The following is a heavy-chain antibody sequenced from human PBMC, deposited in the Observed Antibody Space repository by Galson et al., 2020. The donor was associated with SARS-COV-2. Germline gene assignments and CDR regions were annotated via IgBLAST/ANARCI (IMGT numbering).Heavy chain of an antibody. V-gene: IGHV3-23*01. J-gene: IGHJ4*02. D-gene: IGHD6-13*01. CDR1: AFDFGSYS. CDR2: ITQSGGRT. CDR3: AKDRTPDGKWEVDH. Sequence: GGSLRLSCAASAFDFGSYSMSWVRQAPGKGLEWVSAITQSGGRTLYSGSVKGRFIISRDDSKKTLYLQMNSLRVEDTAVYYCAKDRTPDGKWEVDHWGQGTLVTVSS.